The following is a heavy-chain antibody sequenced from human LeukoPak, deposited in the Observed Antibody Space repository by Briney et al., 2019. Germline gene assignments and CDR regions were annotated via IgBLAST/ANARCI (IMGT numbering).Heavy chain of an antibody. CDR3: ARDRYILTGYYQPPVYYFDY. CDR1: GFTFSKYD. CDR2: ISHDGMNK. J-gene: IGHJ4*02. Sequence: GGSLRLSCSASGFTFSKYDMHWVRQAPGKGLEWLAVISHDGMNKRYVDSVKGRFSVSRDNSKNTLYLQMNSLRAEDTAVYYCARDRYILTGYYQPPVYYFDYWGQGTLVTVSS. D-gene: IGHD3-9*01. V-gene: IGHV3-30*03.